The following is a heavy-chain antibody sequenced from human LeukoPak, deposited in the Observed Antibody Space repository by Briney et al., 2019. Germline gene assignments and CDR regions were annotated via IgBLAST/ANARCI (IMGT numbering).Heavy chain of an antibody. CDR3: ARLLRGRLDY. J-gene: IGHJ4*02. D-gene: IGHD3-10*01. CDR2: IYTSGST. V-gene: IGHV4-61*05. CDR1: GGSISSSSYY. Sequence: PSETLSLTCTVSGGSISSSSYYWGWIRQPPGKGLEWIGYIYTSGSTNYNPSLKSRVTISVDTSKNQFSLKLSSVTAADTAVYYCARLLRGRLDYWGQGTLVTVSS.